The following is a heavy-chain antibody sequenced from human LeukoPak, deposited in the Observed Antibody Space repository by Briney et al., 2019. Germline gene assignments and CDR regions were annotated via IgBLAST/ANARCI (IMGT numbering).Heavy chain of an antibody. V-gene: IGHV4-34*01. J-gene: IGHJ2*01. CDR3: ARGATIAVAGTVYWYFDL. D-gene: IGHD6-19*01. Sequence: PSETLSLTCAVYGGSFSGYYWSWIRQPPGRGLEWIGEINHSGSTNYNPSLKSRVTISVGTSKNQFSLKLSSVTAADTAVYYCARGATIAVAGTVYWYFDLWGRGTLVTVSS. CDR2: INHSGST. CDR1: GGSFSGYY.